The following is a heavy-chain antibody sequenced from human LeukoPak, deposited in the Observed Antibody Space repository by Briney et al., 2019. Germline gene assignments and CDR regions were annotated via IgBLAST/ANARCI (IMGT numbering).Heavy chain of an antibody. CDR2: ISGSGHNT. V-gene: IGHV3-23*01. CDR1: GFTFSSYS. Sequence: GGSLRLSCAASGFTFSSYSIHWVRQAPGKGLEWVSAISGSGHNTYYADSVKGRFTISRDNSKNTVYLQMNSLRAEDTALYYCAKWREGTMVYFDYWGQGTLVTVSS. J-gene: IGHJ4*02. CDR3: AKWREGTMVYFDY. D-gene: IGHD3-10*01.